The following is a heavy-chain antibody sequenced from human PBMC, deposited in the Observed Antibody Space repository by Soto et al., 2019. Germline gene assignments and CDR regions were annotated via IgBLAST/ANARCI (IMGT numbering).Heavy chain of an antibody. CDR3: AKDLTRQLANWLDP. CDR1: GFSFTGYY. V-gene: IGHV1-2*02. Sequence: ASVKVSCKASGFSFTGYYIHWLRQAPGQGLEWMGWINAHSGGTEYAQKFQGRVTLTRDTSIATAYLTLTSLTSDDTALYYCAKDLTRQLANWLDPWGQGTQVTVSS. J-gene: IGHJ5*02. D-gene: IGHD6-6*01. CDR2: INAHSGGT.